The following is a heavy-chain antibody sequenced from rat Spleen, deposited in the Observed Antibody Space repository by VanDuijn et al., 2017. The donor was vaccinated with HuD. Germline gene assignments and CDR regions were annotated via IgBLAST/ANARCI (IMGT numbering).Heavy chain of an antibody. CDR2: ISTGGDNT. CDR1: GLNFSDYD. D-gene: IGHD1-11*01. CDR3: ARHGGLRNWFAY. J-gene: IGHJ3*01. Sequence: EVKLVESGGGLVQPGRSLRLSCVYSGLNFSDYDMAWVRQAPTKGLEWIASISTGGDNTYYRDSVKGRFTISRDDAKNTQYLQMDSLRSEDTATYYCARHGGLRNWFAYWGQGTLVTVSS. V-gene: IGHV5S13*01.